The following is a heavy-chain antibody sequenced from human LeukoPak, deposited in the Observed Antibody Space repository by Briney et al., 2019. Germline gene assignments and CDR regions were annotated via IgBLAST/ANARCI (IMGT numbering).Heavy chain of an antibody. J-gene: IGHJ2*01. CDR2: VSASGVST. CDR3: AKGNWGERLDWYFDL. CDR1: GFTFRSYA. V-gene: IGHV3-23*01. Sequence: GGSLRLSCGASGFTFRSYAMNWVRQAPGKGLEWVAGVSASGVSTYYSASVKGRFTISRDNSKNTLYLQMNSLRAEDTAVYYCAKGNWGERLDWYFDLWGRGTLVTVSS. D-gene: IGHD1-26*01.